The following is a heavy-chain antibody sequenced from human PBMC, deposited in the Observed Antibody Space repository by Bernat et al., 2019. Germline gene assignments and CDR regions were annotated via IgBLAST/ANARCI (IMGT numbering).Heavy chain of an antibody. CDR2: INTGNGHT. CDR3: AREEGVIGKWNYPFFAY. J-gene: IGHJ4*02. CDR1: KYTFTSYT. V-gene: IGHV1-3*04. D-gene: IGHD1-7*01. Sequence: QVQLVQSGAEVKKPGASVTLSCKASKYTFTSYTIHWVRQAPGQRLEWMGWINTGNGHTQYSQKFQGRVTITRDTSASTAYMELSSLRSEDTAVYYCAREEGVIGKWNYPFFAYWGQGALVIVSS.